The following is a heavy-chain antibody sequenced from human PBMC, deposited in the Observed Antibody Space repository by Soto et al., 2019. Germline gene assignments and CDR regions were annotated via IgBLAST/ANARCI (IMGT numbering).Heavy chain of an antibody. CDR3: ATLRXXXXPYFDY. CDR1: GGSISSSIYY. J-gene: IGHJ4*01. Sequence: SETLSLTCSVSGGSISSSIYYWGWIRQPPGKGLEWIGTIYYGGSTYYNPSLKSRVTISVDTSKNQFSLKLTSVTAADTAVYYCATLRXXXXPYFDYWGXGTLVTXSS. V-gene: IGHV4-39*01. CDR2: IYYGGST.